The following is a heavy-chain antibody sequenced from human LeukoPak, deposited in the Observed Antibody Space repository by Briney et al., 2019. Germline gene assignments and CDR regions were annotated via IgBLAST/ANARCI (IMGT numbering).Heavy chain of an antibody. Sequence: GGSLRLSCAASGFTFDDYAMHWVRQAPGKGLEWVSLISGDGGSTYYADSVKGRFTISRDNGRNSLYLQMNSLRTEDSALYYCAKDKHVYYDFWSGSRGLGYWGQGTLVTVSS. CDR3: AKDKHVYYDFWSGSRGLGY. D-gene: IGHD3-3*01. J-gene: IGHJ4*02. CDR1: GFTFDDYA. CDR2: ISGDGGST. V-gene: IGHV3-43*02.